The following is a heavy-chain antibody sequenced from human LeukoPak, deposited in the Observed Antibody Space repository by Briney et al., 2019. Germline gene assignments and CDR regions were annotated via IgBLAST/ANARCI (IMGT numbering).Heavy chain of an antibody. J-gene: IGHJ3*02. V-gene: IGHV3-21*01. CDR3: AKDSSSAWAFDI. D-gene: IGHD2-15*01. Sequence: SGGSLRLSCAASGFTFSRYSMNWVRQAPGKGLEWVACISDSGNYVYYAESVKGRFTISRDNSKNTLYLQMNSLRAEDTAVYYCAKDSSSAWAFDIWGQGTMVTVSS. CDR2: ISDSGNYV. CDR1: GFTFSRYS.